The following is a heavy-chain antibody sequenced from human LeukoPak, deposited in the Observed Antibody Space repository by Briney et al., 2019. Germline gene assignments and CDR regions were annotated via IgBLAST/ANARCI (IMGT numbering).Heavy chain of an antibody. CDR1: GYTFTSYD. D-gene: IGHD2-8*01. CDR3: ARAGYCTNGVCPGDY. CDR2: INPNSGGT. V-gene: IGHV1-2*02. J-gene: IGHJ4*02. Sequence: ASVKVSCKASGYTFTSYDINWVRQAPGQGLEWMGWINPNSGGTNYAQKFQGRVTMTRDTSISTAYMELSRLRSDDTAVYYCARAGYCTNGVCPGDYWGQGTLVTVSS.